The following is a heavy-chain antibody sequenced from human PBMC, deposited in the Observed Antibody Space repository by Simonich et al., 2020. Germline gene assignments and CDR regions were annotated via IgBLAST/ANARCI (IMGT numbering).Heavy chain of an antibody. D-gene: IGHD6-13*01. Sequence: QVQLVQSGAEVKKPGASVKVSCQASGYTFTGYYMHWVRQAPGPGLEWMGWINPKSGGTNYSHKLQGRVTMTRDTSISTAYMELSRLRSDDTAVYYCARSHIAAAGTGYFQHWGQGTLVTVSS. J-gene: IGHJ1*01. CDR2: INPKSGGT. CDR1: GYTFTGYY. CDR3: ARSHIAAAGTGYFQH. V-gene: IGHV1-2*07.